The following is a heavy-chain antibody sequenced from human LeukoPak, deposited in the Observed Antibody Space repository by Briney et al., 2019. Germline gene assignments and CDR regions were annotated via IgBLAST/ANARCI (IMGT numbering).Heavy chain of an antibody. D-gene: IGHD5-18*01. CDR2: ISSSGNTI. Sequence: GGSLRLSCAASGFTFSSYEMNWVRQAPGKGLEWVSYISSSGNTIYYADSVKGRFTISRDNAKNSLYLQMNSLRAEDTAVYYCARVPLAVVDTAMVGDYWGQGTLVTVSS. V-gene: IGHV3-48*03. J-gene: IGHJ4*02. CDR1: GFTFSSYE. CDR3: ARVPLAVVDTAMVGDY.